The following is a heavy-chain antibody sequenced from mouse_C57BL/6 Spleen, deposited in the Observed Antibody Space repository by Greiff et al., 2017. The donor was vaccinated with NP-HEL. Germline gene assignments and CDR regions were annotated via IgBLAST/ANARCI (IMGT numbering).Heavy chain of an antibody. CDR2: IYPRSGNT. V-gene: IGHV1-81*01. D-gene: IGHD2-5*01. J-gene: IGHJ4*01. CDR1: GYTFTSYG. CDR3: ARGNYSNYVDYAMDY. Sequence: QVQLQQSGVELARPGASVKLSCKASGYTFTSYGISWVKQRTGQGLEWIGEIYPRSGNTYYNEKFKGKATLTADKSSSTAYMELRSLTSEDSAVYFCARGNYSNYVDYAMDYWGQGTSVTVSS.